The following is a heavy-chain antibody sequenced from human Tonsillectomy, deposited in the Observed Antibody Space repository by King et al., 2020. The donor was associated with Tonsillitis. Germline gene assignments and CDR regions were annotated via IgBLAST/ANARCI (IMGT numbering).Heavy chain of an antibody. D-gene: IGHD6-25*01. Sequence: VQLVESGGGVVKPGGSLRLSCTASGFTFSDYYMSWIRQAPGKGLEWVSYISSSNSYRNYADSVKGRFTLSRDNAKNSLYLQMNSLRAEDTAGYYCARGPYTSGGWFDPWGQGTLVTVSS. V-gene: IGHV3-11*05. CDR3: ARGPYTSGGWFDP. J-gene: IGHJ5*02. CDR1: GFTFSDYY. CDR2: ISSSNSYR.